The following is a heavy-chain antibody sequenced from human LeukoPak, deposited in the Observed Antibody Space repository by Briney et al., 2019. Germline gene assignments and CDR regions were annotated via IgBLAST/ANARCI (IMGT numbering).Heavy chain of an antibody. Sequence: GGSLRLSCAASGFSVSSNYMSWVRQAPGKGLEWVANIKQDGSEKYYVDSVKGRFTISRDNAKNTLYLQMNSLRAEDTAVYYCARDIEWWYYFDYWGQGTLVTVSS. V-gene: IGHV3-7*01. CDR2: IKQDGSEK. CDR1: GFSVSSNY. D-gene: IGHD2-15*01. CDR3: ARDIEWWYYFDY. J-gene: IGHJ4*02.